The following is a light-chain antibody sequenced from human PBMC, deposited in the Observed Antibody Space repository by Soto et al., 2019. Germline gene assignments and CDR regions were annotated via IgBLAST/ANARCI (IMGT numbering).Light chain of an antibody. CDR2: DVS. V-gene: IGLV2-14*01. CDR1: SSDVGGYNY. CDR3: SSYTSSSTFYV. Sequence: QSVLTQPASVSGSPGQSITISCTGTSSDVGGYNYVSWYQQHPGKAPKLMNYDVSNRPSGVSNRFSGSKSGNTASLTISVLQAEDEADYYCSSYTSSSTFYVFGTGTRSPS. J-gene: IGLJ1*01.